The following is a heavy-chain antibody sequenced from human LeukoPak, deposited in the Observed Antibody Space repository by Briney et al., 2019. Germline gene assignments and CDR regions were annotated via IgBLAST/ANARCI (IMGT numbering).Heavy chain of an antibody. CDR2: ISWNSGSI. CDR3: AKAPERVGATNYYFDY. J-gene: IGHJ4*02. D-gene: IGHD1-26*01. Sequence: GGSLRLSCAASGFTFDDYAMHWVRQAPGKGLEWGSGISWNSGSIGYADSVKGRFTISRDNAKNSLYLQMNSLRAEDTALYYCAKAPERVGATNYYFDYWGQGTLVTVSS. CDR1: GFTFDDYA. V-gene: IGHV3-9*01.